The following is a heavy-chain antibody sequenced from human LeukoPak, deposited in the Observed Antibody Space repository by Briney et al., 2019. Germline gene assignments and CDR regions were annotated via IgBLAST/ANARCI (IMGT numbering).Heavy chain of an antibody. Sequence: GGSLRLSCSPSGFPFNTYAIHWVRQAPGKGLEYVAGISSNGDNTDFADSAKGRFTISRDNSKSTLFLQMNSLRAEDTAVYFCTRDSALLGVAFDLWGQGTVVTVSS. CDR1: GFPFNTYA. CDR2: ISSNGDNT. D-gene: IGHD2-15*01. CDR3: TRDSALLGVAFDL. J-gene: IGHJ3*01. V-gene: IGHV3-64D*06.